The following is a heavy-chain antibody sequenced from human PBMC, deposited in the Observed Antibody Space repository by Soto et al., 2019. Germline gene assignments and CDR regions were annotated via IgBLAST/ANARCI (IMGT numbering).Heavy chain of an antibody. CDR1: GFSFTAYV. CDR3: AKGLALMADH. J-gene: IGHJ4*02. Sequence: VGSRRLPCTASGFSFTAYVMDWVRQAPGKGLEWVARILYEGSKEYYADPVKGRFTISRDNSKNMLYVQMDRLRVEDTAVYFCAKGLALMADHWGQGTPVTVPQ. V-gene: IGHV3-30*18. D-gene: IGHD2-21*01. CDR2: ILYEGSKE.